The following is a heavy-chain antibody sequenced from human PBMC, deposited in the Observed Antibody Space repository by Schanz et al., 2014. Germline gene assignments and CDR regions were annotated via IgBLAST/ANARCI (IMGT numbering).Heavy chain of an antibody. CDR3: AKAYSSGWYDLDY. J-gene: IGHJ4*02. CDR1: GFSFSDYG. V-gene: IGHV3-30*18. D-gene: IGHD6-19*01. Sequence: QVQLVESGGGVVQPGRSLRLSCAGSGFSFSDYGMHWVRQAPGRGLEWVAVISYHGSERYYADSVKGRFTISRDNSKNTVYLQMNSLRTEDTAVYYCAKAYSSGWYDLDYWGQGTLVTVSS. CDR2: ISYHGSER.